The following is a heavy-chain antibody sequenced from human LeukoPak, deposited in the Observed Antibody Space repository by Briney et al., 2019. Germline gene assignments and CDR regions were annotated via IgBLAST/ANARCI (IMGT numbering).Heavy chain of an antibody. D-gene: IGHD5-12*01. CDR3: ALAFSGYDRWFPEPPGQ. Sequence: SVKVSCKASGSAFSGYTITWVRQAPGQGLEWVGGIITNLASTNYAQKFQGRVTISADDSTSTAYMQLRSLTSEDTAFYYCALAFSGYDRWFPEPPGQWGQGTLVTVSS. CDR1: GSAFSGYT. CDR2: IITNLAST. V-gene: IGHV1-69*13. J-gene: IGHJ4*02.